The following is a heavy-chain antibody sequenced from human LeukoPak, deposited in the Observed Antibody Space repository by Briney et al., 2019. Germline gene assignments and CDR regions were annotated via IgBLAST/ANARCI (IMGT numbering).Heavy chain of an antibody. V-gene: IGHV1-2*02. CDR1: GYTFTGYY. D-gene: IGHD1-26*01. CDR3: ARDPGGIVGAKDY. CDR2: INPNSGGT. J-gene: IGHJ4*02. Sequence: ASVKVSCKASGYTFTGYYTHWVRQAPGQGLEWMGWINPNSGGTNYAQKFQSRVTMTRGTSISTAYMELSGLRSDDTAVYYCARDPGGIVGAKDYWGQGTLVTVSS.